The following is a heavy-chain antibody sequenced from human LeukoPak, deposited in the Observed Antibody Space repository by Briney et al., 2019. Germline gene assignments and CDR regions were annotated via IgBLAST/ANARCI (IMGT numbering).Heavy chain of an antibody. CDR1: GFTFSSYG. D-gene: IGHD2-2*01. J-gene: IGHJ4*02. CDR2: IRYDGSNK. CDR3: AKPGGIVVVPAAIMTFPLDY. Sequence: GALRLSCAASGFTFSSYGMHWVRQAPGKGLEWVAFIRYDGSNKYYADSVKGRFTISRDNSKNTLYLQMNSLRAEDTAVYYCAKPGGIVVVPAAIMTFPLDYWGQGTLVTVSS. V-gene: IGHV3-30*02.